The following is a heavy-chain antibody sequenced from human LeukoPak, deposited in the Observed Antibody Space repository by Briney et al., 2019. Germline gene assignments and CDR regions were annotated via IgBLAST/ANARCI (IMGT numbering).Heavy chain of an antibody. Sequence: SETLSLTCTVSGGSICSSSYYWGWIRQPPGKGLEWIGSIYYSGSTYYNPSLKSRVTISVDTSKNQFSLKLSSATAADTAVYYCARVRRWELLWFDPWGQGTLVTVSS. D-gene: IGHD1-26*01. CDR1: GGSICSSSYY. CDR2: IYYSGST. J-gene: IGHJ5*02. V-gene: IGHV4-39*07. CDR3: ARVRRWELLWFDP.